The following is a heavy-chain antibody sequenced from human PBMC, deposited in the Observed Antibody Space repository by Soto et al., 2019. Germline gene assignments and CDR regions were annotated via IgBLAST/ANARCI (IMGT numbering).Heavy chain of an antibody. D-gene: IGHD3-10*01. CDR1: GFTFSSYA. Sequence: EVQLLESGGGLVQPGGSLRLSCAASGFTFSSYAMSWVRQDPGKGLEWVSAISGSGGSKYYADSVKGRFTISRDNSKNTLYMQMNSLSAEDTAVYYCAKDVIRGFIIFWSLDYWGQGTLVTVSS. V-gene: IGHV3-23*01. CDR3: AKDVIRGFIIFWSLDY. CDR2: ISGSGGSK. J-gene: IGHJ4*02.